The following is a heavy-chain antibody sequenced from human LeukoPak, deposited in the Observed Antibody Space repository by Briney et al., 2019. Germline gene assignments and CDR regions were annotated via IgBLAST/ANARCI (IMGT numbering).Heavy chain of an antibody. CDR3: ASVYYYDSSGYFRDAFDI. D-gene: IGHD3-22*01. J-gene: IGHJ3*02. Sequence: ASVKVSCKASGGTFSSYAISWVRQAPGQGLEWMGGIIPIFGTANYAQKFQGRVTITADESTSTAYMELSSLRSEDTAVYYCASVYYYDSSGYFRDAFDIWGQGTMVTVSS. V-gene: IGHV1-69*13. CDR2: IIPIFGTA. CDR1: GGTFSSYA.